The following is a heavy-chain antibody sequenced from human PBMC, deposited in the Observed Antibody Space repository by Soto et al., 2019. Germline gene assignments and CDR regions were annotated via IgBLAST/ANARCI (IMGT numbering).Heavy chain of an antibody. D-gene: IGHD4-17*01. J-gene: IGHJ4*02. CDR1: GASISSNH. V-gene: IGHV4-59*01. CDR3: ARVYGDYLDY. CDR2: MYDRGST. Sequence: SETLSLTCSVSGASISSNHWCWFRQPPGKGLEWIGYMYDRGSTKYKSPLESRVTISVDTPKNQVSLKLSSVTAADTAVYYCARVYGDYLDYWGQGTLVTVSS.